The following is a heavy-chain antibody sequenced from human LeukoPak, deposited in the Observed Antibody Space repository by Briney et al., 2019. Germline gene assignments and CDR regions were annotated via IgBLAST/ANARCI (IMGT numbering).Heavy chain of an antibody. D-gene: IGHD2-2*01. CDR1: GFTFSYYW. J-gene: IGHJ4*02. Sequence: PGGSLRLSCAASGFTFSYYWMHWVRQAPGEGLVWVSRISTDGSSTTYADSVKGRFTISRDNAKNTLYLQMNSLRAEDTAIYYCGRGFALVPAGIPDYWGQGILVTVSS. V-gene: IGHV3-74*01. CDR2: ISTDGSST. CDR3: GRGFALVPAGIPDY.